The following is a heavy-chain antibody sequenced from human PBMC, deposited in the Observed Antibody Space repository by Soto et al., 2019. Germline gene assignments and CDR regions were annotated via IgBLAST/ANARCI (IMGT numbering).Heavy chain of an antibody. Sequence: GESLKISCKGSGYSFTSYWSSWVRQMPGKGLEWMGRIDPSDSYTNYSPSFQGHVTISADKSISTAYLQWSSLKASDTAMYYCAKGTPNAPFIVGGTGGGVYWGQGTLVTVSS. V-gene: IGHV5-10-1*01. CDR3: AKGTPNAPFIVGGTGGGVY. D-gene: IGHD1-26*01. CDR1: GYSFTSYW. CDR2: IDPSDSYT. J-gene: IGHJ4*02.